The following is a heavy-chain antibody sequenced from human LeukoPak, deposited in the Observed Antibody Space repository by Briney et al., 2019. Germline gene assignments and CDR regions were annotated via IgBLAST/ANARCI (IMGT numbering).Heavy chain of an antibody. CDR2: IYTSGST. J-gene: IGHJ3*02. CDR1: GGSISSGSYY. Sequence: SETLSLTCTVSGGSISSGSYYWSWLRQPAGKGLEWIGRIYTSGSTNYNPSLKSRVTMSVDTSKNQFSLKLSSVTAADTAVYYCARDWVTITDDAFDIWGQGTMVTVSS. CDR3: ARDWVTITDDAFDI. V-gene: IGHV4-61*02. D-gene: IGHD5-12*01.